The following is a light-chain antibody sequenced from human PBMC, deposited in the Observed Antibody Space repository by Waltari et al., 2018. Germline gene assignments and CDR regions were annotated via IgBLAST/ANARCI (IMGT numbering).Light chain of an antibody. J-gene: IGLJ3*02. CDR2: EVS. CDR3: SSYAGSNNRV. Sequence: QSALTQPPSASGSPGPSVTISCTGTISAVGAYNYVSWYQQHPGKAPKLMIYEVSQRPSGVPDRFSGSKSGNTASLTVSGLQAEDEADYYCSSYAGSNNRVFGGGTKLTVL. V-gene: IGLV2-8*01. CDR1: ISAVGAYNY.